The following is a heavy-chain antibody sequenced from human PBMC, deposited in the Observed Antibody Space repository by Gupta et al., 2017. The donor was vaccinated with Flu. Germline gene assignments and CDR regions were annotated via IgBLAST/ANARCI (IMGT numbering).Heavy chain of an antibody. CDR1: GYSFISYD. V-gene: IGHV1-8*01. D-gene: IGHD3-3*01. CDR2: VNANTGKT. Sequence: QVQLVQSGAEVKKPGASVKVSCKASGYSFISYDISWVRQAPGQGLEWMGWVNANTGKTGYAERCQGRVTLTRNTSINTAYMELSSLTSDDTAVYYCARDFWSGVYYFGMDVWGQGTTVTVSS. J-gene: IGHJ6*02. CDR3: ARDFWSGVYYFGMDV.